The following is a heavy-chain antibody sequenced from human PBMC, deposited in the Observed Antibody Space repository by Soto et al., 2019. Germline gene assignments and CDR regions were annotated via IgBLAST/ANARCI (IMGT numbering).Heavy chain of an antibody. V-gene: IGHV4-59*08. Sequence: QVQLQQSGPRLVKPSETLSLTCTVSSGPDRSHNWGWIRQPPGRGLEWIGYVYYTGDTAYNPSLRSRVSISADTSTNDFSLTLSSVTAAVTAVYYCVRQGIDYLHGLVDVWGQGTTVSVSS. CDR3: VRQGIDYLHGLVDV. CDR1: SGPDRSHN. J-gene: IGHJ6*02. CDR2: VYYTGDT. D-gene: IGHD4-17*01.